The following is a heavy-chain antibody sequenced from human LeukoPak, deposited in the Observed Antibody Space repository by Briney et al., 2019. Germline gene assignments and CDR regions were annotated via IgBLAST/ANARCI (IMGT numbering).Heavy chain of an antibody. Sequence: PGGSLRLSCAASGFTFSSYEMNWVRQAPEKGLEWVSYISSSGSTTYYADSVKGRFTISRDNAKNSLYLQMNSLRAEDTAVYYCAELGITMVGGVWGRGTTVTISS. CDR2: ISSSGSTT. CDR1: GFTFSSYE. V-gene: IGHV3-48*03. D-gene: IGHD3-10*02. CDR3: AELGITMVGGV. J-gene: IGHJ6*04.